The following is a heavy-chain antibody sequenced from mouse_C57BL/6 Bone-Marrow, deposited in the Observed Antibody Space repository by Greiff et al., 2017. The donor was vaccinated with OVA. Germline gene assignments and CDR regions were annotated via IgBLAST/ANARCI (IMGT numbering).Heavy chain of an antibody. Sequence: QVQLQQPGAELVKPGASVKMSCKASGYTFTSYWITWVKQRPGPGLEWIGDIYPGSGSTNYNEKFKSKATLTVDTSSSTAYMQLSSLTSEDSAVYYCARRRYYGSSLYAMDYWGQGTSVTVSA. D-gene: IGHD1-1*01. V-gene: IGHV1-55*01. CDR2: IYPGSGST. CDR3: ARRRYYGSSLYAMDY. CDR1: GYTFTSYW. J-gene: IGHJ4*01.